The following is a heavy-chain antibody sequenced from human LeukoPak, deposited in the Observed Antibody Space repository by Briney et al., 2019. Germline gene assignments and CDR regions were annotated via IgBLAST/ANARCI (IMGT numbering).Heavy chain of an antibody. V-gene: IGHV4-34*01. Sequence: SETLSLTCAVYGGSFSGYYWSWIRQPPGKGLEWVGEINHSGSTNYNPSLKSRVTISVDTSKNQFSLKLSSVTAADTAVYYCARGRITMVRGVIRYYGMDVWGQGPTVTVSS. CDR1: GGSFSGYY. CDR3: ARGRITMVRGVIRYYGMDV. CDR2: INHSGST. D-gene: IGHD3-10*01. J-gene: IGHJ6*02.